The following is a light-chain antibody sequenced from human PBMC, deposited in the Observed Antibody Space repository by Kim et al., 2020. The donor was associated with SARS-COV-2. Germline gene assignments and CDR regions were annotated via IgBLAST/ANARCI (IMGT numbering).Light chain of an antibody. CDR3: QQRSSWPLT. CDR2: SAS. V-gene: IGKV3-11*01. J-gene: IGKJ4*01. Sequence: FSPGERPTLSCRASQSITSYLAWYQQSPGQAPRLLIYSASNRATGIPARFSGSGSGTDFTLTISSLEPEDSAVYYCQQRSSWPLTFGGGTKVDIK. CDR1: QSITSY.